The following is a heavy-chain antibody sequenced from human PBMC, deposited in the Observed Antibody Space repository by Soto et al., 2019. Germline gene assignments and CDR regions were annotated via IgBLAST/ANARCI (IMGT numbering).Heavy chain of an antibody. D-gene: IGHD4-17*01. CDR3: ARDEAAAKFPVTTSYYYYGMDV. Sequence: QVQLVQSGAEVKKPGSSVKVSCKASGGTFSSYTISWVRQAPGQGLEWMGRIIPILGIANYAQKFQGRVTITADKSTSTAYMELSSLRSADTAVYYCARDEAAAKFPVTTSYYYYGMDVWGQGTTVTVSS. CDR1: GGTFSSYT. CDR2: IIPILGIA. V-gene: IGHV1-69*08. J-gene: IGHJ6*02.